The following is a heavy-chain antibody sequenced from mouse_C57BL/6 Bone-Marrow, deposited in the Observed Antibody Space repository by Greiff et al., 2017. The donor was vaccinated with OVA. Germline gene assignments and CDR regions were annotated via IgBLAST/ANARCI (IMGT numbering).Heavy chain of an antibody. CDR2: IRSKSSNYAT. Sequence: DVQLVESGGGLVQPKGSLKLSCAASGFTFNTYAMHWVRQAPGKGLEWVARIRSKSSNYATYYADSVKDRFTISRDDSQSMLYLQMNNLKTEDTAMYYGVREGYYYGSSWYFDVWGTGTTVTVSS. CDR3: VREGYYYGSSWYFDV. D-gene: IGHD1-1*01. V-gene: IGHV10-3*01. CDR1: GFTFNTYA. J-gene: IGHJ1*03.